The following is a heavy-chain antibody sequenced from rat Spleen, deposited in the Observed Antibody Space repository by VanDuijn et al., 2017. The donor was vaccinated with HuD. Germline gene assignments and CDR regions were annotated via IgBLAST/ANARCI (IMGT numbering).Heavy chain of an antibody. J-gene: IGHJ2*01. CDR1: GYSITSSYR. D-gene: IGHD1-2*01. CDR3: ASLYSSYSLYYFDY. V-gene: IGHV3-3*01. CDR2: INSAGTT. Sequence: EVQLQESGPGLVKPSQSRSLTCSVTGYSITSSYRWNWIRKFPGNKLEWMGYINSAGTTNYNPSLKSRISITRDTSKNQFFLQVNSVTTEDTATYYCASLYSSYSLYYFDYWGQGVMVTVSS.